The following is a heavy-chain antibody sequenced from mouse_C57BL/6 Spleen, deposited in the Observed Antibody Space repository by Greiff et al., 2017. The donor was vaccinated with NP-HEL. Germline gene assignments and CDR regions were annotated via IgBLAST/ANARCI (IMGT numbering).Heavy chain of an antibody. D-gene: IGHD2-5*01. J-gene: IGHJ2*01. CDR1: GYTFTSYW. CDR3: ARGNSVTGYFDY. V-gene: IGHV1-72*01. CDR2: IDPNSGGT. Sequence: KQSCKASGYTFTSYWMHWVKQRPGRGLEWIGRIDPNSGGTKYNEKFKSKATLTVDKPSSTAYMQLSSLTSEDSAVYYCARGNSVTGYFDYWGQGTTLTVSS.